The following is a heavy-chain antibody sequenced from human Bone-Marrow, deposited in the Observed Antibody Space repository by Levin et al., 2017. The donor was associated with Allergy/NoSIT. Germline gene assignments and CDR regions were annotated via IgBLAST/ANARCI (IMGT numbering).Heavy chain of an antibody. CDR1: GGSVSSNTQY. V-gene: IGHV4-39*02. CDR2: IYHSGGT. CDR3: VRDSYYHGMDV. J-gene: IGHJ6*02. Sequence: KSSETLSLTCTVSGGSVSSNTQYWGWIRQPPGKGLEWIGSIYHSGGTYYNPSLKSRVTVSVDTSKTHFSLKLSSVTAADAAIYYCVRDSYYHGMDVWGHGTTVTVSS.